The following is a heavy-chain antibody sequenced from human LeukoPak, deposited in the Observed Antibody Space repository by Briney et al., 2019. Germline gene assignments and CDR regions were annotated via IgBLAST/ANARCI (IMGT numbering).Heavy chain of an antibody. D-gene: IGHD1-1*01. CDR3: AREWYNWNDEGAFDI. CDR1: GFTFSSYW. V-gene: IGHV3-7*01. J-gene: IGHJ3*02. CDR2: IKQDGSEK. Sequence: GGSLRLSCAASGFTFSSYWMSWVRQAPGKGLERVANIKQDGSEKYYVDSVKGRFTISRDNAKNSLYLQMNSLRAEDTAVYYCAREWYNWNDEGAFDIWGQGTMVTVSS.